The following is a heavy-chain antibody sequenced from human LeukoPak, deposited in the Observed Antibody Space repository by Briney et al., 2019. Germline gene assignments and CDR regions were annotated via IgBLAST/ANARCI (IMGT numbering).Heavy chain of an antibody. V-gene: IGHV5-51*01. CDR3: ALVVPAALGWFDP. CDR2: IYPGDSDT. CDR1: GYSFTSYW. Sequence: GESLKISCKGSGYSFTSYWIGWVRQMPGKGLEWMGIIYPGDSDTRYSSSFQGQVTISADKSISTAYLQWSSLKASDTAMYYCALVVPAALGWFDPWGQGTLVTVSS. D-gene: IGHD2-2*01. J-gene: IGHJ5*02.